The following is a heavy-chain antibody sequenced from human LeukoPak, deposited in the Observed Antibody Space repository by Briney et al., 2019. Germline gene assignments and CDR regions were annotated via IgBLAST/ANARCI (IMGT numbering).Heavy chain of an antibody. CDR3: ASSSSGYYYGFDY. D-gene: IGHD3-22*01. CDR1: GYSFTSYW. J-gene: IGHJ4*02. V-gene: IGHV5-51*01. CDR2: IYPGDSDA. Sequence: GESLKISCKGSGYSFTSYWIGWVRQMPGKGLEWMGIIYPGDSDARYSPSFQGQVTISADKSISTAYLQWSSLKASDTAMYYCASSSSGYYYGFDYWGQGTLVTVSS.